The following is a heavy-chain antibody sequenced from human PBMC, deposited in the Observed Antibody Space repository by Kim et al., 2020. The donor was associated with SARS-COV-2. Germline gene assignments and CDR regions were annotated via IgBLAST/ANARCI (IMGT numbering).Heavy chain of an antibody. CDR3: ASGGPSTFDY. J-gene: IGHJ4*02. CDR1: GYSINNGAYS. Sequence: SETLSLTCAVSGYSINNGAYSWTWILQPPGKGLEWIGYIYHSGVTYYTPSLKSRVTISVEKTKNPFFLKVNSVTAADTAVYYCASGGPSTFDYWGQ. CDR2: IYHSGVT. V-gene: IGHV4-30-2*01. D-gene: IGHD3-3*01.